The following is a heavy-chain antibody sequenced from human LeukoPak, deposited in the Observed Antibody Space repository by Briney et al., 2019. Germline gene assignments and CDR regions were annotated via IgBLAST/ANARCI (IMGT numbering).Heavy chain of an antibody. Sequence: GGSLRLSCAASGFTFSSYAMSWVRQAPGKGLEWVSSISSSSSYIYYADSVKGRFTISRDNAKNSLYLQMNSLRAEDTAVYYCARSYDILTGSADAFDIWGQGTMVTVSS. V-gene: IGHV3-21*01. CDR3: ARSYDILTGSADAFDI. CDR1: GFTFSSYA. D-gene: IGHD3-9*01. CDR2: ISSSSSYI. J-gene: IGHJ3*02.